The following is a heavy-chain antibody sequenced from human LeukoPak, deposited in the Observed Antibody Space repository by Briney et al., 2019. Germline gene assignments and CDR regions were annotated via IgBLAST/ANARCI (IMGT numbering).Heavy chain of an antibody. CDR1: GVSISSGSYY. Sequence: SETLSLTCTVSGVSISSGSYYWRWIRQPAGKRLEWIGRIYTSGCTHYNPSLKSRVTISVDTSKNQFSLKLSSVTAADTAVYYCARFDSSGWYYFDYWGQGTLVTVSS. V-gene: IGHV4-61*02. CDR3: ARFDSSGWYYFDY. J-gene: IGHJ4*02. D-gene: IGHD6-19*01. CDR2: IYTSGCT.